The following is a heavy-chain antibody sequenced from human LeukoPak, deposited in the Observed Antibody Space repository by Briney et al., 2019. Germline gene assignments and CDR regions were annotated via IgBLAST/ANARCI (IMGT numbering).Heavy chain of an antibody. CDR2: IDPSDSYT. V-gene: IGHV5-10-1*01. Sequence: GESLKISCKGSGYSFTSYWISWVRQTPGKGLEWMGRIDPSDSYTNYSPSFQGHVTISADKSISTAYLQWSSLKASDTAMYYCARRYYYGSGRRSTRFDPWGQGTLVTVSS. D-gene: IGHD3-10*01. CDR1: GYSFTSYW. CDR3: ARRYYYGSGRRSTRFDP. J-gene: IGHJ5*02.